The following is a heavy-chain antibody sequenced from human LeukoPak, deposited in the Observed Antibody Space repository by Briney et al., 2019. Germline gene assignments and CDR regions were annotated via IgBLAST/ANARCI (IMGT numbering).Heavy chain of an antibody. Sequence: GGSLRLSCAASGFTFSSYSMNWVRQAPGKGLEGVSYISTSSSTIHYTDSVKGRFSISRDNAKNSLYLQMNSLRAEDTAVYYCARESLGGGDDAFDIWGQGTMVTVSS. CDR1: GFTFSSYS. D-gene: IGHD2-21*01. CDR2: ISTSSSTI. J-gene: IGHJ3*02. V-gene: IGHV3-48*01. CDR3: ARESLGGGDDAFDI.